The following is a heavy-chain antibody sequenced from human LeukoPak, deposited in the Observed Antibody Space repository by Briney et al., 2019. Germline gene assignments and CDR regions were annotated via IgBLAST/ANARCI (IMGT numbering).Heavy chain of an antibody. CDR2: IYHSGST. D-gene: IGHD3-10*01. CDR1: GYSISSGYY. V-gene: IGHV4-38-2*02. CDR3: ARLPSGSITP. Sequence: SETLSLTCTVSGYSISSGYYWGWVRQPPGKGLEWIGSIYHSGSTYYNPSLKSRVTISVDTSKNQFSLKLSSVTAADTAVYYCARLPSGSITPWGQGTLVTVSS. J-gene: IGHJ5*02.